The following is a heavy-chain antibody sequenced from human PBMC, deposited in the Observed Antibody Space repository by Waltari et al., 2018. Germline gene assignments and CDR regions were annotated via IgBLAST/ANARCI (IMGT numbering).Heavy chain of an antibody. V-gene: IGHV3-30-3*01. CDR3: ARDLWGSRDIVVVVAATPSFDY. J-gene: IGHJ4*02. Sequence: KGLEWVAVISYDGSNKYYADSVRGRFTISRDNSKSTLYLQMDSLRAEDTAVYYCARDLWGSRDIVVVVAATPSFDYWGQGTLVTVSS. D-gene: IGHD2-15*01. CDR2: ISYDGSNK.